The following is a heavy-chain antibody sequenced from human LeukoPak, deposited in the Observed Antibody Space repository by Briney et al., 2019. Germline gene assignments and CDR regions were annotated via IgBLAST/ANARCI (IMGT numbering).Heavy chain of an antibody. CDR1: GFSFSTFA. CDR2: INTAGGVT. V-gene: IGHV3-23*01. CDR3: PRVVFIGTWYQGFHP. Sequence: GGSLRLSCAASGFSFSTFAMSWVRQAPGKGLEWVASINTAGGVTYYAESVKGRFTIYRDNSKNTLFMQMNILGVEDTAIYFCPRVVFIGTWYQGFHPWGRGTLVAVCS. J-gene: IGHJ5*02. D-gene: IGHD6-13*01.